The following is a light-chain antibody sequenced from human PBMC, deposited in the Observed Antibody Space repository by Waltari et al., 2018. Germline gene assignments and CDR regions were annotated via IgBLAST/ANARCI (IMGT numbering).Light chain of an antibody. CDR2: WAS. J-gene: IGKJ2*01. CDR3: LQYYSTPLT. V-gene: IGKV4-1*01. CDR1: PSVLYSSNNKNY. Sequence: DIVMTQSPDSLAVSLGERATINCKSSPSVLYSSNNKNYLAWYQQKPGQPPKLLIYWASTRESGVPDRFSGSGSGTDFTLTISSLQAEDVAVYYCLQYYSTPLTFGQGTKLEIK.